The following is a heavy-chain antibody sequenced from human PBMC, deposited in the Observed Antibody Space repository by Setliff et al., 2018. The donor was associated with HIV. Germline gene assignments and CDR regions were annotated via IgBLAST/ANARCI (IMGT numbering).Heavy chain of an antibody. CDR2: IHSSGTT. D-gene: IGHD2-15*01. V-gene: IGHV4-59*11. CDR3: ARYCSGGSCSSKSFDY. Sequence: LSLTCTVSGGSISGHFWSWLRQPPDKGLEWVGYIHSSGTTSYNPSLESRLTIAVDTSKHQFSLNLNSISAADTAVYYCARYCSGGSCSSKSFDYWGQGALVTVTS. CDR1: GGSISGHF. J-gene: IGHJ4*02.